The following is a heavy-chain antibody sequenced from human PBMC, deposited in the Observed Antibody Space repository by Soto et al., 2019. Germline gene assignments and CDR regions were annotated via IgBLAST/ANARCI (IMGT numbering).Heavy chain of an antibody. V-gene: IGHV1-18*01. J-gene: IGHJ4*02. CDR1: GYSFTTYG. Sequence: GASVKVSCKASGYSFTTYGISWVRQAPGQGLEWMGWINTYNGNTNYAQKVQGRVTMTTDTSTSTAYMELRSLISDDTAVYYCARGRVSVRNFDYWGQGTLVTVSS. CDR2: INTYNGNT. CDR3: ARGRVSVRNFDY. D-gene: IGHD3-9*01.